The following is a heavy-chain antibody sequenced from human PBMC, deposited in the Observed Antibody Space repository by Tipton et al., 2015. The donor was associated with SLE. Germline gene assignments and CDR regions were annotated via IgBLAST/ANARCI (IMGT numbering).Heavy chain of an antibody. D-gene: IGHD2-8*01. CDR1: GDSISSHY. V-gene: IGHV4-59*11. CDR3: AREPHRSCPTTSGTCRGYYGLDV. CDR2: IYYRGST. J-gene: IGHJ6*02. Sequence: TLSLTCTVSGDSISSHYWNWIRQPPGKGLEWVGYIYYRGSTSYNPSLKSRVTISLDTSKSPFSLKLNSVTAADTAVYYCAREPHRSCPTTSGTCRGYYGLDVWGQGTTVTVSS.